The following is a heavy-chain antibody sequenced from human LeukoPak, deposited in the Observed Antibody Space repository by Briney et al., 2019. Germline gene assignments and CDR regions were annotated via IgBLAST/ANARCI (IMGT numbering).Heavy chain of an antibody. CDR2: IYHSGST. Sequence: SETLSLTCAVSGYSISSGYYWGWIRQPPGKGLEWIGSIYHSGSTYYNPSLKSRVTISVDTSKNQFSLKLSSVTAADTAVYYCASHLVPAAMWYAFDIWGQGTMVTVSS. V-gene: IGHV4-38-2*01. D-gene: IGHD2-2*01. CDR3: ASHLVPAAMWYAFDI. J-gene: IGHJ3*02. CDR1: GYSISSGYY.